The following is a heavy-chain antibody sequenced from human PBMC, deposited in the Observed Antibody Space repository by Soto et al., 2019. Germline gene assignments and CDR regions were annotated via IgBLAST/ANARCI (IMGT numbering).Heavy chain of an antibody. CDR2: IIPIFGTA. V-gene: IGHV1-69*13. CDR1: GGTFSSYA. D-gene: IGHD3-9*01. Sequence: GASVKVSCKASGGTFSSYAISWVRQAPGQGLEWMGGIIPIFGTANYAQKFQGRVTITADESTSTAYMELSSLRSEDTAVYYCARVGRYCDILTGYSQNWFDPWGQGTLVTVSS. CDR3: ARVGRYCDILTGYSQNWFDP. J-gene: IGHJ5*02.